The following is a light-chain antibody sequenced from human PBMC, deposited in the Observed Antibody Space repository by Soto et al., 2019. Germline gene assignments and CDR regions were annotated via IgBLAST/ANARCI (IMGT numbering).Light chain of an antibody. CDR2: DAS. V-gene: IGKV3-11*01. Sequence: EIVLTQSPATLSLSPGERATLSCRASQSVNSYLAWYQQKPGQAPRLLIYDASNRATGIPARFSGSGSGTDFTLTISSLEPEDFAIYYCQQRSSWPLITFGQGTRLAIK. CDR3: QQRSSWPLIT. J-gene: IGKJ5*01. CDR1: QSVNSY.